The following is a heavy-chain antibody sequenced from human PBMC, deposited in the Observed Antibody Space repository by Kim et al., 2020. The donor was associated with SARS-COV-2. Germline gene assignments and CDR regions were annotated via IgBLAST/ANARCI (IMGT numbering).Heavy chain of an antibody. CDR2: INHSGST. D-gene: IGHD3-10*01. CDR1: GGSFSGYY. CDR3: ARGKLWSYYGSGSYYENW. V-gene: IGHV4-34*01. Sequence: SETLSLTCAVYGGSFSGYYWSWIRQPPGKGLEWIGEINHSGSTNYNPSLKSRVTISVDTSKNQFSMKLSSVTAADTAGYYCARGKLWSYYGSGSYYENW. J-gene: IGHJ5*01.